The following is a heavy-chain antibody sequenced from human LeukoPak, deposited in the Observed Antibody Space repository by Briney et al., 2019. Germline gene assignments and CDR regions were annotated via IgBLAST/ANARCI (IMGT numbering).Heavy chain of an antibody. Sequence: PSETLSLTRAVSLGSPSGYYWSWIRQPPGTGLGCIGYIYYSGSTNYNPPPTRRVTISVDTYNNQFSLKLSSVTAADTAVYYCARDGLFDAFDIWGQGTMVTVSS. V-gene: IGHV4-59*01. CDR3: ARDGLFDAFDI. CDR1: LGSPSGYY. CDR2: IYYSGST. J-gene: IGHJ3*02.